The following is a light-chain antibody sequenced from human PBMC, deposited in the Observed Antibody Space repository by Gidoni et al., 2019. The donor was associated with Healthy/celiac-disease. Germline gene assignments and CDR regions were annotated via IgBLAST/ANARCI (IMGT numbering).Light chain of an antibody. CDR2: AAS. CDR3: QQSYSTPPERT. V-gene: IGKV1-39*01. Sequence: DIQMTQSPSSLSASVGDRVTITCRASQSISSYLNWYQQKPGKAPKLLIYAASSLQSGVPSRFSGSGSGTDFTLTISSLQPEDFATYYCQQSYSTPPERTFXQXTKVEIK. CDR1: QSISSY. J-gene: IGKJ1*01.